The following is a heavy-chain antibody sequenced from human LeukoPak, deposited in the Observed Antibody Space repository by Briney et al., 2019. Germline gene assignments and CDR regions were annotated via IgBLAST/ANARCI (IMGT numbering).Heavy chain of an antibody. D-gene: IGHD1-7*01. Sequence: NTAETLSLTCAVSGGSISSRNLWTWVRQPPGKGLEWVGENYHSGRTNYNPYFKSRVPISVDKSKNQFSLKLSSVTAADTAVYYCALTGTTMDYWGQGILVTVSS. CDR2: NYHSGRT. V-gene: IGHV4-4*02. CDR3: ALTGTTMDY. CDR1: GGSISSRNL. J-gene: IGHJ4*02.